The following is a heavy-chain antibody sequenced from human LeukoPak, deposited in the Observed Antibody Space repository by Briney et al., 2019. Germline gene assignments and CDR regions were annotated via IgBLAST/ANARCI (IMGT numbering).Heavy chain of an antibody. CDR3: ARTRGGNRWLQPPEYFDY. V-gene: IGHV3-74*01. CDR1: GFTFSSYW. CDR2: INSDGSST. J-gene: IGHJ4*02. Sequence: GGSLRLSCAASGFTFSSYWMHWVRQAPGKGLVWVSRINSDGSSTSYADSVKGRFTISRDNAKNTLYLQMNSLRAEDTAVYYCARTRGGNRWLQPPEYFDYWGQGTLVTVSS. D-gene: IGHD5-24*01.